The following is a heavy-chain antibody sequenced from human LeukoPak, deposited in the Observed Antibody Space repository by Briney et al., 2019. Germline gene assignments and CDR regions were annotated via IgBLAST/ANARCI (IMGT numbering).Heavy chain of an antibody. D-gene: IGHD2-2*01. CDR1: GGTFSSYA. Sequence: AASVKVSCKASGGTFSSYAISWVRQAPGQGLEWMGGVIPIFGTANYAQKLQGRVTITADESTSTAYMELSSLRSEDTAVYYCAGGVHQLLFATDAFDIWGQGTMVTVSS. J-gene: IGHJ3*02. CDR2: VIPIFGTA. CDR3: AGGVHQLLFATDAFDI. V-gene: IGHV1-69*13.